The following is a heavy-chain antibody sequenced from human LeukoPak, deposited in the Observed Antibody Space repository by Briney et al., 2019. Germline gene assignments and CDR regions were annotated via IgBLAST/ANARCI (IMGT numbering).Heavy chain of an antibody. CDR3: ARDGSGSYGRNYYYYYYMDV. J-gene: IGHJ6*03. Sequence: QTGGSLRLSCAASGFTFSSYGMSWIRQAPGKGLEWVSYISSSGSTIYYADSVKGRFTISRDNAKNSLYLQMNSLRAEDTAVYYCARDGSGSYGRNYYYYYYMDVWGKGTTVTVSS. D-gene: IGHD3-10*01. CDR1: GFTFSSYG. V-gene: IGHV3-48*04. CDR2: ISSSGSTI.